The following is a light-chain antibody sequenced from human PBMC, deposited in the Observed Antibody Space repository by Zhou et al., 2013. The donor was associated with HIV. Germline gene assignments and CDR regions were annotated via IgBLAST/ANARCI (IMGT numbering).Light chain of an antibody. J-gene: IGKJ5*01. CDR2: GAA. V-gene: IGKV3-15*01. CDR1: QIFSSN. CDR3: QQYISWPLT. Sequence: EMVMTQSPVTLSMSPGETATLSCWASQIFSSNLAWYQQKPGQAPRLLIYGAATRATGIPARFSGSGSGTEFTLTISSLQSEDSAVYYCQQYISWPLTFGQGTRLEIK.